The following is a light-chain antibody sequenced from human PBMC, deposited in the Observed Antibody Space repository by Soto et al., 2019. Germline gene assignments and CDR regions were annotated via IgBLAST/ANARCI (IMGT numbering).Light chain of an antibody. CDR1: QGIRSE. V-gene: IGKV1-6*01. Sequence: AIQRTRSPSSLSSSVGDRVTITPRASQGIRSELGWYQQKPGKAPNLLIYTASTLPSGVPSRFSGSGSGTDFTLTISSLQPEDFATYYCIQDYNYPRTFGGGTKVDIK. CDR3: IQDYNYPRT. CDR2: TAS. J-gene: IGKJ4*01.